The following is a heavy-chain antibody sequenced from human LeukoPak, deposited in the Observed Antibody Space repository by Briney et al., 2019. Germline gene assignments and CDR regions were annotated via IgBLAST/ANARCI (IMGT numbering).Heavy chain of an antibody. V-gene: IGHV1-2*02. CDR2: INPNSGVT. J-gene: IGHJ4*02. Sequence: GASVKVSCKASGGTFSSYAISWVRQAPGQGLEWMGWINPNSGVTNYAQKFQGRVTMARDTSISTAYMELSSLRSDDTAVYYCARGLFDTASAGKQGVLYWGQGTLVTVSS. D-gene: IGHD6-13*01. CDR1: GGTFSSYA. CDR3: ARGLFDTASAGKQGVLY.